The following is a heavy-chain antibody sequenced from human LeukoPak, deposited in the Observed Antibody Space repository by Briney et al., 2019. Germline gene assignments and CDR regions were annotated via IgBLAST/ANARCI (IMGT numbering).Heavy chain of an antibody. Sequence: SETLSLTCTVSGGSISSYYWSWIRQPPGKGLEWIGYIYYSGSTNYNPSLKSRVTISVDTSKNQFSLKLSSVTAADTAVYYCARALNFYGAFDYWGQGTLVTVSS. CDR2: IYYSGST. J-gene: IGHJ4*02. CDR3: ARALNFYGAFDY. CDR1: GGSISSYY. V-gene: IGHV4-59*01. D-gene: IGHD4-17*01.